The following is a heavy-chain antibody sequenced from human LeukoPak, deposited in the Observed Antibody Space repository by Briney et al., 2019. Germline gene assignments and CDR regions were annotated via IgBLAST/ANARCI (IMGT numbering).Heavy chain of an antibody. CDR2: ISSSGSTI. V-gene: IGHV3-48*03. Sequence: QPGGSLRLSCAASGFTFSSYEMNWVRQAPGKGLEWVSYISSSGSTIYYADSVKGRFTISRDNSKNTLYLQMSSLRAEDTAVYYCAKIFYSYGSRDYYYMDVWGKGTTVTISS. CDR1: GFTFSSYE. J-gene: IGHJ6*03. CDR3: AKIFYSYGSRDYYYMDV. D-gene: IGHD5-18*01.